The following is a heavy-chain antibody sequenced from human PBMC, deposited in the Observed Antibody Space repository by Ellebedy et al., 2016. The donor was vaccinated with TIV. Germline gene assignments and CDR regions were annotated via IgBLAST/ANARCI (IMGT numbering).Heavy chain of an antibody. CDR1: GFSFSDSS. D-gene: IGHD3-16*02. V-gene: IGHV1-58*01. Sequence: AASVKVSCKASGFSFSDSSVQWVRQARGQGLEWLGWIRVGTGNTNYAQSLQGRVTITGDLATNTVYMELSSLRSEDTAVYYCAADRVIGIYGGGASYDSWGQGTLVTVSS. J-gene: IGHJ5*01. CDR3: AADRVIGIYGGGASYDS. CDR2: IRVGTGNT.